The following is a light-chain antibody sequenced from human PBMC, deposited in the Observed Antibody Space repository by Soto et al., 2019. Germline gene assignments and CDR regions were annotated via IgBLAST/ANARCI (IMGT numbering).Light chain of an antibody. J-gene: IGKJ4*01. CDR3: QKYNSAPRVT. Sequence: DVQMTQSPSSLSASVGDRVTITCRASQGISNYLAWYQQKPGKVPKLLIYAASTLQSGVPSRFSGSGSGTDFTLTISSLQPEDVATYYCQKYNSAPRVTFGGGTKVEIK. V-gene: IGKV1-27*01. CDR1: QGISNY. CDR2: AAS.